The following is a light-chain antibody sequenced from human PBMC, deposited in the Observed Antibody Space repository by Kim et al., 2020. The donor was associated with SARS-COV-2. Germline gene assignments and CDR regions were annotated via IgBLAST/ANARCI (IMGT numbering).Light chain of an antibody. Sequence: SPGERTALYCRTSQGGGSRTCASCQQKTGQRPRLLIYDTSSRAAGIPDRFSGSGSGTDFTLTISKLEPEDFAVFYCQQYGSAPATFGQGTRLEIK. CDR2: DTS. CDR1: QGGGSRT. CDR3: QQYGSAPAT. V-gene: IGKV3-20*01. J-gene: IGKJ5*01.